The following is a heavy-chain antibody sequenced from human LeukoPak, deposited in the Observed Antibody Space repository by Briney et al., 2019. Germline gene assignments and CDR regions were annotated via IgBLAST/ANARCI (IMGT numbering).Heavy chain of an antibody. CDR1: GFTFSSYG. CDR2: ISYDGSNK. J-gene: IGHJ4*02. D-gene: IGHD2-15*01. CDR3: VKGTRYCSGGSCYPYFDY. V-gene: IGHV3-30*18. Sequence: GGSLRLSCAPFGFTFSSYGMHWVRQTPGKGLEWVAVISYDGSNKYYADSVKGRFTISRDNSKNTLYLQMNSLRAEDTAVYYCVKGTRYCSGGSCYPYFDYWGQGTLVTVSS.